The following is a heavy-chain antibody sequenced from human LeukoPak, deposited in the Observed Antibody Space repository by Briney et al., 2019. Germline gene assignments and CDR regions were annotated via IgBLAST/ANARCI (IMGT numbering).Heavy chain of an antibody. CDR2: IGTAGDT. V-gene: IGHV3-13*04. D-gene: IGHD6-19*01. J-gene: IGHJ4*02. CDR3: ARGVLSSGWYYFDY. Sequence: GGSLRLSCAASGFTFSSYDMHWVRQATGKGLEWVSAIGTAGDTYYPGSVKGRFTISRENAKNSLYLQMNSLRAGDTAVYYCARGVLSSGWYYFDYWGQGTLVTVSS. CDR1: GFTFSSYD.